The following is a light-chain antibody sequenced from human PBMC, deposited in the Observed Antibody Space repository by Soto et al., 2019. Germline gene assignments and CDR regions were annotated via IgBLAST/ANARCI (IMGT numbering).Light chain of an antibody. J-gene: IGLJ1*01. CDR1: SSDVGGYNY. CDR2: EVS. CDR3: SSYRTRSTYV. V-gene: IGLV2-14*01. Sequence: QSVPTQPASVSGSPGQSITISCTGTSSDVGGYNYVSWYQHHPGKAPKLIISEVSNRPLGVSDRFSGSKSGNTASLTISGLQAEDEADYYCSSYRTRSTYVFGTGTKLTVL.